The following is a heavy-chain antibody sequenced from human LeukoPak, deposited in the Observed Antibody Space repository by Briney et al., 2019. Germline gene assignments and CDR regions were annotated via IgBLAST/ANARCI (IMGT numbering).Heavy chain of an antibody. CDR1: GYXFTSYG. V-gene: IGHV1-18*01. D-gene: IGHD3-9*01. J-gene: IGHJ4*02. CDR2: ISAYNGNT. Sequence: ASVKVSCKASGYXFTSYGISWVRQAPGQGLEWMGWISAYNGNTNYAQKLQGRVTMTTDTSTSTAYMELRSLRSDDTAVYYCARVSIYYDILTGYPLGYWGQGTLVTVSS. CDR3: ARVSIYYDILTGYPLGY.